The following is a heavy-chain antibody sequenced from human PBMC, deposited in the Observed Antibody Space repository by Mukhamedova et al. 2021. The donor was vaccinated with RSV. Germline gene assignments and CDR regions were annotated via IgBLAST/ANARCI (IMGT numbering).Heavy chain of an antibody. V-gene: IGHV3-23*01. Sequence: AEYMGGRFTISRDNSKNTLYLQMNSLRAEDTAVYYCAKVRSGSHFDPWGQGTLVTVSS. J-gene: IGHJ5*02. CDR3: AKVRSGSHFDP. D-gene: IGHD1-26*01.